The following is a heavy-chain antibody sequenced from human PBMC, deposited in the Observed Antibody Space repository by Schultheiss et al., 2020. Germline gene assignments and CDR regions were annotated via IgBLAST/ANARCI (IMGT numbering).Heavy chain of an antibody. CDR3: ARDERGYCSSTSCSNWFDP. CDR2: IYYSGST. J-gene: IGHJ5*02. V-gene: IGHV4-31*03. Sequence: SQTLSLTCTVSGGSISSGGYYWSWIRQHPGKGLEWIGYIYYSGSTYYNPSLKSRVTISVDTSKNQFSLKLSSVTAADTAVYYCARDERGYCSSTSCSNWFDPWGQGTLVTVS. CDR1: GGSISSGGYY. D-gene: IGHD2-2*01.